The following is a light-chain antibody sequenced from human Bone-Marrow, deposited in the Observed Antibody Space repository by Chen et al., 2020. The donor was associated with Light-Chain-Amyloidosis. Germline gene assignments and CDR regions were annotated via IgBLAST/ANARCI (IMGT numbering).Light chain of an antibody. J-gene: IGLJ2*01. CDR1: SSDIGGYNY. CDR2: DVS. Sequence: QSALTQPASVSGSPGQSITIPCTGTSSDIGGYNYVSWYQQHPEKAPKLMIYDVSNRPAGVSYRLSGSTSSYTASLTISVLQAEDEADYYCSSYTSSATQVVFGGGTKLTVL. CDR3: SSYTSSATQVV. V-gene: IGLV2-14*03.